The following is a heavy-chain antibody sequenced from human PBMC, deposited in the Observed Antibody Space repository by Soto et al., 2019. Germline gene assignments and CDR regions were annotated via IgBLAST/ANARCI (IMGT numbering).Heavy chain of an antibody. Sequence: QITLKESGPTLVKPTQTLTLTCNFSGFSLSTNGMGVGWIRQPPGKALEWLALIHWDDDRRYSPSLESRLTLTKDTSKTRVALTVANVDPVDTATYYCAQGHCGQNFYPIPFENWGQGPLVPVSS. V-gene: IGHV2-5*02. CDR3: AQGHCGQNFYPIPFEN. CDR2: IHWDDDR. D-gene: IGHD2-21*01. CDR1: GFSLSTNGMG. J-gene: IGHJ4*02.